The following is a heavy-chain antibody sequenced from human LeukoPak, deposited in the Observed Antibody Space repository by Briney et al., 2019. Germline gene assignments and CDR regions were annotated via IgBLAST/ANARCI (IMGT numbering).Heavy chain of an antibody. Sequence: PGGSLRLSCAASGFTFSSYGMSWVRQAPGKGLEWVSVIYSGGSTYYADSVKGRFTISRDNSKNTLYLQMNSLRAEDTAVYYCARREGVVAPFDYWGQGTLVTVSS. CDR1: GFTFSSYG. V-gene: IGHV3-53*01. CDR2: IYSGGST. D-gene: IGHD3-22*01. J-gene: IGHJ4*02. CDR3: ARREGVVAPFDY.